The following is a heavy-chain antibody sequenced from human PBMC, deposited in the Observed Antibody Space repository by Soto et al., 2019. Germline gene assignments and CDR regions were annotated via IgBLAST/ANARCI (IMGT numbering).Heavy chain of an antibody. V-gene: IGHV1-69*13. CDR3: ARDSRGPLRFFDPYGMDV. D-gene: IGHD3-3*01. Sequence: ASVKVSCKASGGTFSSYAISWVRQAPGQGLEWMGGIIPIFGTANYAQKFQGRVTITADESTSTAYMELSSLRSEDTAVYYCARDSRGPLRFFDPYGMDVWGQGTTVTVSS. CDR2: IIPIFGTA. J-gene: IGHJ6*02. CDR1: GGTFSSYA.